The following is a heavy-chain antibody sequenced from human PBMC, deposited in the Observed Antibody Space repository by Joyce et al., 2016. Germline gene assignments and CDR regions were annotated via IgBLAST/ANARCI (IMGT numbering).Heavy chain of an antibody. J-gene: IGHJ4*02. D-gene: IGHD5-24*01. Sequence: EVQLVESGGGLVQPGGSLRLSCSASGFSFNTYSINWVRQAPGQVLEWLSYISANSGTIYYADSVNGRFTISRDNAKNSVYLQMNSLRDEDTAVYYCARFGRTGYTCDYWGQGTLVTVSS. V-gene: IGHV3-48*02. CDR2: ISANSGTI. CDR3: ARFGRTGYTCDY. CDR1: GFSFNTYS.